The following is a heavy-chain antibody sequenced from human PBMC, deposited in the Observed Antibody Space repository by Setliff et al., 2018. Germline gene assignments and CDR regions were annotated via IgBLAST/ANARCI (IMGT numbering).Heavy chain of an antibody. V-gene: IGHV4-31*03. J-gene: IGHJ4*02. CDR3: ARGRAGHSGH. Sequence: SETLSLTCTVSGGSISSGGYYWSWIRQHPGKGLEWIGCIYYSGSTSYYNPSLKSRVTISVDASKNQFSLKLSSVTAADTAVYYCARGRAGHSGHWGQGTLVTSPQ. D-gene: IGHD6-19*01. CDR2: IYYSGSTS. CDR1: GGSISSGGYY.